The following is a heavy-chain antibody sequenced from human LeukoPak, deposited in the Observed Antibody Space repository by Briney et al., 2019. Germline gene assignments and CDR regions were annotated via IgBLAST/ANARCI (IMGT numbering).Heavy chain of an antibody. Sequence: GGSLRLSCAASAPTFTTYGMHWVRQAPGKGLEWVAVIAKDGSNKYYADSVKGRFTISRDNSKNTLYPQMNSLRAEDTAVYYCAKDRGDYCSGGSCYSYYYYGMDVWGQGTTVTVSS. D-gene: IGHD2-15*01. CDR2: IAKDGSNK. CDR3: AKDRGDYCSGGSCYSYYYYGMDV. V-gene: IGHV3-30*18. CDR1: APTFTTYG. J-gene: IGHJ6*02.